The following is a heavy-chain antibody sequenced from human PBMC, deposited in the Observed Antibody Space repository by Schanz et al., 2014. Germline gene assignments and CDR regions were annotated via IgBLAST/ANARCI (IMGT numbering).Heavy chain of an antibody. J-gene: IGHJ4*02. Sequence: EVQLVESGGGLVKPGGSLRLSCAASGFTFSTTWMNWVRQAPGKGLEWVSGIGGSGDSTHYADSVKGRFIISRDNSKNTLYLQVNSLRAEDTAVYYCAKHVRSLTGNDYWGQGTLVTVSS. CDR3: AKHVRSLTGNDY. CDR1: GFTFSTTW. CDR2: IGGSGDST. D-gene: IGHD3-9*01. V-gene: IGHV3-23*04.